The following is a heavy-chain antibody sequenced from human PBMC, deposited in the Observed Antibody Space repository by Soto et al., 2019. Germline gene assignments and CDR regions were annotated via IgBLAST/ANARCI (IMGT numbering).Heavy chain of an antibody. D-gene: IGHD1-26*01. V-gene: IGHV1-18*01. Sequence: QVQLVQSGAEVKKPGASVKVSCKTSGYTFTNFGLSWVRQAPGQGLEWMGWISAYNGNTNYAQNFQGRVTMTTDTSTSTAYMELRSLRSEDTSVYYCARGETPIDYWGQGTLVTVSS. CDR3: ARGETPIDY. J-gene: IGHJ4*02. CDR2: ISAYNGNT. CDR1: GYTFTNFG.